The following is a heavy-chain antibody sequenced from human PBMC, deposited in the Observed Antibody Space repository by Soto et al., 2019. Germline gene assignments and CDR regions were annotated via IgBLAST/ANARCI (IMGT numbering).Heavy chain of an antibody. V-gene: IGHV3-11*06. CDR3: ARAVGIEAADYYGMDV. CDR1: GFTFSDYY. D-gene: IGHD6-13*01. Sequence: GGSLRLSCAASGFTFSDYYMSWIRQAPGKGLEWVSYISSSSSYTNYADSVKGRFTISRDNAKNSLYLQMNSLRAEDTAVYYCARAVGIEAADYYGMDVWGQGTTVTVSS. J-gene: IGHJ6*02. CDR2: ISSSSSYT.